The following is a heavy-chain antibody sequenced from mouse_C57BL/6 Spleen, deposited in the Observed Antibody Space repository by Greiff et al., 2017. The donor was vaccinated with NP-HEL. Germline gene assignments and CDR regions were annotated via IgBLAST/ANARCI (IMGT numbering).Heavy chain of an antibody. CDR3: ARAPSYGNYVAY. D-gene: IGHD2-10*01. V-gene: IGHV5-4*03. CDR1: GFTFSSYA. CDR2: ISDGGSYT. Sequence: EVNLVESGGGLVKPGGSLKLSCAASGFTFSSYAMSWVRQTPEKRLEWVATISDGGSYTYYPDNVKGRFTISRDNAKNNLYLQMSHLKSEDTAMYYCARAPSYGNYVAYWGQGTLVTVSA. J-gene: IGHJ3*01.